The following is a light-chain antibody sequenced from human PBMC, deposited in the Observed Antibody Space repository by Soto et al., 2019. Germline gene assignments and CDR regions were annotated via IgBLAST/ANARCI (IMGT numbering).Light chain of an antibody. V-gene: IGKV1-9*01. CDR1: HDISSY. J-gene: IGKJ4*01. CDR3: QQLNSYPRT. CDR2: AAS. Sequence: DIQLTQSPSFLSASVGDRVIITCRASHDISSYLAWYQQKPGEAPKLLIYAASTLQSGVPSRFSGSRSGTEFTLTVSSLQPEDFATYYCQQLNSYPRTFGGGTMVEIK.